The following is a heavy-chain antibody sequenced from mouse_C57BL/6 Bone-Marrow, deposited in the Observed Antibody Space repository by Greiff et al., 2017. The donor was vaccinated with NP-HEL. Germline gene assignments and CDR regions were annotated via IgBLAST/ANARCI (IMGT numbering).Heavy chain of an antibody. J-gene: IGHJ3*01. V-gene: IGHV14-4*01. D-gene: IGHD2-4*01. CDR2: IDPENGDT. CDR1: GFNIKDDY. CDR3: TVYDYAGFAY. Sequence: EVKLVESGAELVRPGASVKLSCTASGFNIKDDYMHWVKQRPEQGLEWIGWIDPENGDTEYASKFQGKATITADTSSNTAYLQLSSLTSEDAAVYYCTVYDYAGFAYWGQGTLVTVSA.